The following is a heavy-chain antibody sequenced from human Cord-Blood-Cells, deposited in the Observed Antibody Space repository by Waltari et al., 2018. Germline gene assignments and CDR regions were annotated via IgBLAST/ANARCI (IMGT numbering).Heavy chain of an antibody. Sequence: QVQLVQSGAEVKKPGSSVKVSCKAYGGTFSSYAIRWVRQAPGQGLEWMGGIIPIFDTANYAQKFQGRVTITADKSTSTAYMELSSLRSEDTAVYYCAFDLVATIQQMAWGQGTLVTVSS. CDR2: IIPIFDTA. D-gene: IGHD5-12*01. CDR3: AFDLVATIQQMA. J-gene: IGHJ4*02. V-gene: IGHV1-69*06. CDR1: GGTFSSYA.